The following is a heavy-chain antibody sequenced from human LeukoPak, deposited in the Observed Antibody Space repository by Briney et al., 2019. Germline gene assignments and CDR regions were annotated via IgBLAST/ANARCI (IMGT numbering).Heavy chain of an antibody. CDR2: TYYRSKWYN. V-gene: IGHV6-1*01. CDR1: GDSVSSNSAA. J-gene: IGHJ4*02. Sequence: SQTLSLTCAISGDSVSSNSAAWNWVRQSPSRGLEWLGRTYYRSKWYNEYADSVKSRITIKPDTSKNQFSLHLNSVTPEDTAVYYCARGITGRNDYWGQGTLVTVSS. CDR3: ARGITGRNDY. D-gene: IGHD1-26*01.